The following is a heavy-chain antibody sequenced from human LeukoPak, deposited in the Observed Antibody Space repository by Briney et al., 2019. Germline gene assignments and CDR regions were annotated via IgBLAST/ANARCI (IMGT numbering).Heavy chain of an antibody. CDR2: IHYNGIT. D-gene: IGHD1-26*01. CDR1: GSMYNYY. Sequence: SETLSLTCTVSGSMYNYYWCWIRQPPGKGLEWIGYIHYNGITNYSPSLKSRVTMSLDTSKNQVSLKLNSVSAADTAVYYCARHISSGGTYAHFDYWGQGTLVTVSS. V-gene: IGHV4-59*08. J-gene: IGHJ4*02. CDR3: ARHISSGGTYAHFDY.